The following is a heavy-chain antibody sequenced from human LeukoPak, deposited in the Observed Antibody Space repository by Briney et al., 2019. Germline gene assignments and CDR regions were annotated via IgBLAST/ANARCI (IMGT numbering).Heavy chain of an antibody. CDR1: GFTFDDYA. CDR2: ISWDGGST. J-gene: IGHJ6*03. V-gene: IGHV3-43D*04. D-gene: IGHD6-13*01. CDR3: AKGYSEYYYYMDV. Sequence: GGSLRLPCAASGFTFDDYAMHWVRQAPGKGLEWVSLISWDGGSTYYADSVKGRFTISRDNSKNSLYLQMNSLRAEDTALYYCAKGYSEYYYYMDVWGKGTTVTVSS.